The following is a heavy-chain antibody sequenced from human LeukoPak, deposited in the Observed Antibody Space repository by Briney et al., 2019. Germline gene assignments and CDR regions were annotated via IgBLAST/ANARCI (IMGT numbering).Heavy chain of an antibody. Sequence: ASVKVSCKASGYTFTSYGISWVRQAPGQGLEWMGWISAYNGNTNYAQKLQGRVTMTTDTSTSTAYMELRSLRSDDTAVYYCARAYYYDSSGYLVDQADYWGQGTLVTVSS. CDR3: ARAYYYDSSGYLVDQADY. J-gene: IGHJ4*02. CDR2: ISAYNGNT. D-gene: IGHD3-22*01. CDR1: GYTFTSYG. V-gene: IGHV1-18*01.